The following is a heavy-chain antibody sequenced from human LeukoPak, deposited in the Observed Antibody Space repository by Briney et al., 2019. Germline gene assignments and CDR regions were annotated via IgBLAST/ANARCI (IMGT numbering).Heavy chain of an antibody. V-gene: IGHV3-49*05. J-gene: IGHJ5*02. Sequence: KSGGSLRLSCTVSGFGFGDCVMSWLRQAPGKGLEWVGFIRSTTYGGSAETAASVKGRFIISRDDSKSVAYLQMNYVKSEDTAVYYCTRESWSGYYTLNWLDPWGPGTLVTVSS. CDR3: TRESWSGYYTLNWLDP. CDR1: GFGFGDCV. D-gene: IGHD3-3*01. CDR2: IRSTTYGGSA.